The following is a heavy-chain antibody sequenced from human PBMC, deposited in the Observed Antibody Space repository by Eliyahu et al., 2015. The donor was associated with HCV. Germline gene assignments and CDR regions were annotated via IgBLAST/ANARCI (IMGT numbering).Heavy chain of an antibody. D-gene: IGHD4-17*01. V-gene: IGHV3-7*03. CDR3: TTATVTWDPWV. Sequence: QLVESGGGLVQPGMSLRLSCVXXGXTLKNYWMSWVRQAPGKGLEWVANIRQDSDDMYYVDSVKGRFTISRDNAKNSLYLQMNSLTADDTAVYYCTTATVTWDPWVWGQGTRVTVSS. CDR2: IRQDSDDM. CDR1: GXTLKNYW. J-gene: IGHJ4*02.